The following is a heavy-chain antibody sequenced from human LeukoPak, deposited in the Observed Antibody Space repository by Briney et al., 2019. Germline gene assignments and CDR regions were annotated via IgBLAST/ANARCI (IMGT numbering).Heavy chain of an antibody. D-gene: IGHD4-23*01. Sequence: GGSLRLSCAASGFSFSDYYMDWVRQAPGKGPEWVSAISGSGGSTYYADSVKGRFTISRDNSKNALYLQMNSLRAEDTAVYYCAKDLYYGGDYWGQGTLVTVSS. CDR2: ISGSGGST. J-gene: IGHJ4*02. CDR3: AKDLYYGGDY. V-gene: IGHV3-23*01. CDR1: GFSFSDYY.